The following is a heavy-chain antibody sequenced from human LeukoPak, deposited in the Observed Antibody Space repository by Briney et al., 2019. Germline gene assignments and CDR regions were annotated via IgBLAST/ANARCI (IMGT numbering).Heavy chain of an antibody. J-gene: IGHJ5*02. CDR2: IYYSGST. CDR3: ARHPSGRMWLQQGGWFDP. D-gene: IGHD5-24*01. V-gene: IGHV4-39*01. CDR1: GGSISNSNYY. Sequence: PSETLSLTCSVSGGSISNSNYYWGWIRQPPGKGLEWIGSIYYSGSTYYNPSLKSRVTISVDTSKNQFSLKLTSVTAADTAVYYCARHPSGRMWLQQGGWFDPWGQGTLVTVSS.